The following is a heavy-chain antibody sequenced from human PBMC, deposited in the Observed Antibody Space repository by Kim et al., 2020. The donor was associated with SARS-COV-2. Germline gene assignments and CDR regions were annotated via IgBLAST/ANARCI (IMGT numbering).Heavy chain of an antibody. Sequence: SETLSLTCTVSGGSISSSSYYWVWIRQAPGKGLEWIGSIYYSGSTYYNPSLKSRVTISVDTAKNQFSLKLSAVTAADTAVYYCARRGYSYGLFYYWGQGTLVTVSS. D-gene: IGHD5-18*01. CDR1: GGSISSSSYY. J-gene: IGHJ4*02. CDR3: ARRGYSYGLFYY. V-gene: IGHV4-39*01. CDR2: IYYSGST.